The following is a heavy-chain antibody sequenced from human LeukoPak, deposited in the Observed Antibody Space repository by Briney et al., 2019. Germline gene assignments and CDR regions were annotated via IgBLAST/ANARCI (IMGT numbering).Heavy chain of an antibody. D-gene: IGHD1-26*01. CDR3: ARDLPRGTVGAAAY. J-gene: IGHJ4*02. Sequence: GGSLRLSCAASGFTFSSYGMNWVRQAPGKGLEWVANIKEDGSEKYYVDSVEGRFTISRDNAKNSLYLQMNSLRAEDTAVYFCARDLPRGTVGAAAYWGQGTLVTVSS. V-gene: IGHV3-7*01. CDR1: GFTFSSYG. CDR2: IKEDGSEK.